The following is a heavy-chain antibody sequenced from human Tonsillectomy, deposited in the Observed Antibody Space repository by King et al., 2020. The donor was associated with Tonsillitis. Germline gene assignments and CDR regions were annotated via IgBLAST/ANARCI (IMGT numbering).Heavy chain of an antibody. CDR2: IYYSGST. Sequence: QLQESGPGLVKPSQTLSLTCTVSGGSISSGDYYWSWIRQPPGKGLEWIGYIYYSGSTFYNPSLKSRVTISVDTSKNQFSLKLSSVTAADTAVYYCARDVVAATGFDPWGQGTLVTVSS. D-gene: IGHD2-15*01. CDR1: GGSISSGDYY. J-gene: IGHJ5*02. V-gene: IGHV4-30-4*01. CDR3: ARDVVAATGFDP.